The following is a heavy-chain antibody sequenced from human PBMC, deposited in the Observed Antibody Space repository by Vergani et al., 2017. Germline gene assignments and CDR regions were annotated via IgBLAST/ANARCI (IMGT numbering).Heavy chain of an antibody. D-gene: IGHD2-21*01. Sequence: QVHLVESGGGVVQRGGSLRLSCATSGFTLSNYEMQWIRQGPGKGRDFLAFIQFDGSNQYYADSDKGRFTLPRNLTKNTLYLQMNSLRTVNTATYYCAKHFMVCGIDYWGQGTQVIVSS. CDR3: AKHFMVCGIDY. J-gene: IGHJ4*02. CDR2: IQFDGSNQ. CDR1: GFTLSNYE. V-gene: IGHV3-30*02.